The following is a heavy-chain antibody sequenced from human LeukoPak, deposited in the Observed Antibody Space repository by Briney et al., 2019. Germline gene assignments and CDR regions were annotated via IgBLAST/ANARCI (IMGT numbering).Heavy chain of an antibody. V-gene: IGHV3-21*04. D-gene: IGHD6-13*01. Sequence: PGGSLRLSCAASGFTFSSYSMNWVRQAPGKGLEWVSSISSSSSFRYYADSVKGRFTISRDSAKNSLYLQMNSLRAEDTALYYCARDRVIAAARPASFDYWGQGTLVTVSS. CDR2: ISSSSSFR. J-gene: IGHJ4*02. CDR1: GFTFSSYS. CDR3: ARDRVIAAARPASFDY.